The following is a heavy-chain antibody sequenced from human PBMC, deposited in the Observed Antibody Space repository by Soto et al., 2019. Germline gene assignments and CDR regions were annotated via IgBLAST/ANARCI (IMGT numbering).Heavy chain of an antibody. CDR2: IIPIFGTA. CDR3: AREIFGVIISGGRDGADI. J-gene: IGHJ3*02. D-gene: IGHD3-3*01. V-gene: IGHV1-69*13. CDR1: GGTFSTYA. Sequence: GASVKVSCKASGGTFSTYAISWVRQAPGQGLEWMGGIIPIFGTAKYAQKFQGRVTITADESTSTAYMELSSLRSEDTAVYYCAREIFGVIISGGRDGADIWGQGTMVTVS.